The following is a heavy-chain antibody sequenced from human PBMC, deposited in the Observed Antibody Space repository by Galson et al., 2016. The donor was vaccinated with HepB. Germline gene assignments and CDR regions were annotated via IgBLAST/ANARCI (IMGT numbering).Heavy chain of an antibody. CDR1: GAPITNFY. CDR3: ARVGRWEPYNWFDP. D-gene: IGHD1-26*01. J-gene: IGHJ5*02. CDR2: IHHSGRT. Sequence: ETLFLTCNVSGAPITNFYWSWIRQPPGKGLEWIGYIHHSGRTNYKPSLKSRVIISMDTSKNQFSLNLNSVTTADTAVYYCARVGRWEPYNWFDPWGQGTPVTVSS. V-gene: IGHV4-59*01.